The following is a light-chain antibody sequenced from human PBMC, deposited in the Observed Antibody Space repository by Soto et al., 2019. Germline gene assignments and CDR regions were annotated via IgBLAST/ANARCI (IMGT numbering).Light chain of an antibody. CDR1: QSVSSNF. J-gene: IGKJ3*01. Sequence: EIVLTQSPGTMSVSPGERVTLSCRASQSVSSNFLAWHQQKPGQAPWLLIYGASSRAGGIPDRFRGSGSGTDFTLTIYSLEPEDFAVYYCQQYGSAPFTFGPGTKVDVK. V-gene: IGKV3-20*01. CDR2: GAS. CDR3: QQYGSAPFT.